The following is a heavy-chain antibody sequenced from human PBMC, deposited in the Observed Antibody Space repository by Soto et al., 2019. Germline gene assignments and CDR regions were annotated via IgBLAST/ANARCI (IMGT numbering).Heavy chain of an antibody. V-gene: IGHV4-31*03. J-gene: IGHJ3*02. Sequence: SETLSLTCTVSGGSISSGGYYWSWIRQHPGKGLEWIGYIYYSGSTYYNPSLKSRVTISVDTSKNQFSLKLSSVTAADTAVYYCARDARVTIFGVVTLGAFDIWGQGTMVTV. CDR1: GGSISSGGYY. CDR2: IYYSGST. CDR3: ARDARVTIFGVVTLGAFDI. D-gene: IGHD3-3*01.